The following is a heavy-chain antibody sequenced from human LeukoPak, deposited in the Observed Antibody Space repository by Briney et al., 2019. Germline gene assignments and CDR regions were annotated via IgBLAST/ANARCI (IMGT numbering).Heavy chain of an antibody. CDR3: ARVVLLWFGESSSDYGMDV. J-gene: IGHJ6*02. V-gene: IGHV1-2*06. CDR1: GYTFTGYY. Sequence: ASVKVSCKASGYTFTGYYMHWVRQAPGQGLEWMGRINPNSGGTNYAQKFQGRVTMTRDTSISTAYMELSRLRSGDTAVYYCARVVLLWFGESSSDYGMDVWGQGTTVTVSS. D-gene: IGHD3-10*01. CDR2: INPNSGGT.